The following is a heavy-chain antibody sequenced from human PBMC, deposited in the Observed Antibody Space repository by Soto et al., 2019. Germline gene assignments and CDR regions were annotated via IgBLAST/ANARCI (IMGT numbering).Heavy chain of an antibody. CDR2: IYYSGNT. V-gene: IGHV4-30-4*01. CDR3: AGSSIYGMDV. J-gene: IGHJ6*02. D-gene: IGHD3-10*01. CDR1: GGSISSGYYY. Sequence: PSEPLSLTCSVSGGSISSGYYYWRWIRQPPGRGLEWIGNIYYSGNTYYNPSLKSRLIISIDTCKTQFSLKVGSVNAADTAAYYGAGSSIYGMDVWGQGTTVTVS.